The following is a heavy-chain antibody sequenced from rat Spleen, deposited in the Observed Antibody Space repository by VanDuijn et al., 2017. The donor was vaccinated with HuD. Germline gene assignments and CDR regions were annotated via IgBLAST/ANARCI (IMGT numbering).Heavy chain of an antibody. J-gene: IGHJ4*01. Sequence: EVQLVESGGGLVQPGRSLKVSCEVSGFTFSNAGMHWIRQAPTKGLEWVATIIYDGSSTYYRDSVKGRFTISRDNVKSTLYLQMDSLRSEDTATYYCAKKGTYYGYLYVMDAWGQGASVTVSS. CDR3: AKKGTYYGYLYVMDA. CDR2: IIYDGSST. V-gene: IGHV5-19*01. CDR1: GFTFSNAG. D-gene: IGHD1-9*01.